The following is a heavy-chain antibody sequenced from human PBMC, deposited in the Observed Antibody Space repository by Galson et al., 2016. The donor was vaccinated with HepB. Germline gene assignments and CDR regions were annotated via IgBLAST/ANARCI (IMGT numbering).Heavy chain of an antibody. D-gene: IGHD6-13*01. Sequence: SLRLSCAVSGLTFSGSAMHWVRQASGKGLEWVGHIRSKANNYATASAASVKGRFTISRDDSKNTAYLQMNSLKTEDTAVYYCTRHLDPGYSSSWYVWFDPWGQGTLVTVSS. V-gene: IGHV3-73*01. J-gene: IGHJ5*02. CDR2: IRSKANNYAT. CDR3: TRHLDPGYSSSWYVWFDP. CDR1: GLTFSGSA.